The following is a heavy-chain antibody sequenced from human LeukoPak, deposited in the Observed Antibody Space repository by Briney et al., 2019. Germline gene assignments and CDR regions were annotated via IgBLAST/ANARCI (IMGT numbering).Heavy chain of an antibody. J-gene: IGHJ4*02. V-gene: IGHV1-18*01. Sequence: GASVKVSCEASGYTFTSHGINWVRQAPGRGLEWMGWISTYNGDTNYAQNLQGRVTMTTDTSTSTAYMELRSLRSDDTAVYYCGREGLGELSLDYWGQGTLVTVSS. D-gene: IGHD3-16*01. CDR3: GREGLGELSLDY. CDR1: GYTFTSHG. CDR2: ISTYNGDT.